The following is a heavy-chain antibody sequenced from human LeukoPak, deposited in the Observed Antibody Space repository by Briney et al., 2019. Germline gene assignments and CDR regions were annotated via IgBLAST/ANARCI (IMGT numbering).Heavy chain of an antibody. CDR1: GGSISSGSYY. CDR3: ARVTPTSSSWYFVGLSGFDP. Sequence: PSETLSLTCTVSGGSISSGSYYWSWIRQPPGKGLEWIGYIYYSGSTNYNPSLKSRVTISVDTSKNQFSLKLSSVTAADTAVYYCARVTPTSSSWYFVGLSGFDPWGQGTLVTVSS. V-gene: IGHV4-61*01. CDR2: IYYSGST. J-gene: IGHJ5*02. D-gene: IGHD6-13*01.